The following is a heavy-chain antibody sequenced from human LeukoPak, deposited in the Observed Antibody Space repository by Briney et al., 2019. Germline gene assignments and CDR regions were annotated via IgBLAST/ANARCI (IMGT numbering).Heavy chain of an antibody. D-gene: IGHD3-22*01. CDR3: ARDFYYDSSGAFDI. J-gene: IGHJ3*02. V-gene: IGHV4-59*01. CDR2: IYYSGST. Sequence: PSKTLSLTCAVYGGSFSGYYWSWIRQPPGKGLEWIGYIYYSGSTNYNPSLKSRVTISVDTSKNQFSLKLSSVTAADTAVYYCARDFYYDSSGAFDIWGQGTMVTVSS. CDR1: GGSFSGYY.